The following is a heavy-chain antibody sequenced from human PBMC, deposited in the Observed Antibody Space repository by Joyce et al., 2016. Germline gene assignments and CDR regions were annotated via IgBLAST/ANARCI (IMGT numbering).Heavy chain of an antibody. CDR2: IYYSGST. Sequence: QVQLQESGPGLVMPSETLSLTCSVSGDSITRSNFHWGWIRQPPGKGLEWIGSIYYSGSTYFNPALKSRVTMSVDTSRNQYSLTLRSVTAADTAVYYCASVSPANDYCGRGTLVTVSS. CDR1: GDSITRSNFH. J-gene: IGHJ4*02. D-gene: IGHD2/OR15-2a*01. CDR3: ASVSPANDY. V-gene: IGHV4-39*01.